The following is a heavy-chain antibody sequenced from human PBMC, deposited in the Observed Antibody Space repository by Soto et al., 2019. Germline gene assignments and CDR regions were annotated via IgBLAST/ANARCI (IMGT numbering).Heavy chain of an antibody. D-gene: IGHD2-15*01. CDR2: IYPGDSDT. CDR1: GYSFTSYW. V-gene: IGHV5-51*01. CDR3: ARHSLQGCSGGSCYSGDYYYYYMDV. Sequence: PGESLKISCKGSGYSFTSYWIGWVRQMPGKGLEWMGIIYPGDSDTRYSPSFQGQVTISADKSISTAYLQWSSLKASDTAMYYCARHSLQGCSGGSCYSGDYYYYYMDVWGKGTTVTVSS. J-gene: IGHJ6*03.